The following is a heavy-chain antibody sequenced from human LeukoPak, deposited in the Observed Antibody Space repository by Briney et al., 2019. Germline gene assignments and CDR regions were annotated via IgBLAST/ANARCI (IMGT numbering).Heavy chain of an antibody. CDR3: AKSNGYGLVDI. D-gene: IGHD3-10*01. V-gene: IGHV4-59*01. CDR2: IYYTGRT. CDR1: GGSISSYY. Sequence: SETLSLTCTVSGGSISSYYWNWIRQAPGKGLEWIGYIYYTGRTKYNPSLASRLTISIDTSKSQFSLRLTSVTAADTAVYYCAKSNGYGLVDIWGQGTMVTVSS. J-gene: IGHJ3*02.